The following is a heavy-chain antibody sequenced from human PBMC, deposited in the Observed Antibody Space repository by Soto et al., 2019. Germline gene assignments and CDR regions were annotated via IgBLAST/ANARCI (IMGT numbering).Heavy chain of an antibody. Sequence: PGGSLRLSCAASGVTVCNYWMSWVRQAPGKGLEWVATIKQDGSAKNYVDSVKGRFTISRDNAKNSLYLQMNSLRVEDTAIYYCARDLVNHWGQGTVVTVSS. J-gene: IGHJ4*02. CDR3: ARDLVNH. CDR1: GVTVCNYW. V-gene: IGHV3-7*01. CDR2: IKQDGSAK.